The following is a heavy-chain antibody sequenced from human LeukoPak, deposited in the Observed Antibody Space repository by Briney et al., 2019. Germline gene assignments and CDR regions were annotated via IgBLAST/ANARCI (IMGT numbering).Heavy chain of an antibody. Sequence: SEILSLTCTVSGGSISSGSYYWSWIRQPAGKGLEWIGRIYTSGSTNYNPSLKSRVTISVDTSKNQFSLKLSSVTAADTAVYYCARSIAVAGTGFDPWGQGTLVTVSS. CDR1: GGSISSGSYY. CDR2: IYTSGST. D-gene: IGHD6-19*01. J-gene: IGHJ5*02. CDR3: ARSIAVAGTGFDP. V-gene: IGHV4-61*02.